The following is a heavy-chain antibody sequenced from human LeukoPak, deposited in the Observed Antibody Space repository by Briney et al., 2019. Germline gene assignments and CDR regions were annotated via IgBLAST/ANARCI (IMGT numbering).Heavy chain of an antibody. Sequence: SVKVSCKASGYTFTGYYMHWVRQAPGQGLEWMGGIIPIFGTANYAQKFQGRVTITTDESTSTAYMELSSLRSEDTAVYYCARENTVVYTTNAFDIWGQGTMVTVSS. CDR1: GYTFTGYY. D-gene: IGHD2-8*02. V-gene: IGHV1-69*05. CDR3: ARENTVVYTTNAFDI. J-gene: IGHJ3*02. CDR2: IIPIFGTA.